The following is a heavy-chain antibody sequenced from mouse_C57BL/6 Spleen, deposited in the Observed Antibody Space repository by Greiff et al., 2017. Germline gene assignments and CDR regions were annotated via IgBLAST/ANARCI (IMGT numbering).Heavy chain of an antibody. V-gene: IGHV1-64*01. J-gene: IGHJ2*01. D-gene: IGHD2-5*01. CDR1: GYTFTSYW. Sequence: VQLQQSGAELVKPGASVKLSCKASGYTFTSYWMHWVKQRPGQGLEWIGMIHPNSGSTNYNEKFKSKATLTVDKSSSTAYMQLSSLTSEDSAVYYCARAYSNFLFDYWGQGTTLTVSS. CDR2: IHPNSGST. CDR3: ARAYSNFLFDY.